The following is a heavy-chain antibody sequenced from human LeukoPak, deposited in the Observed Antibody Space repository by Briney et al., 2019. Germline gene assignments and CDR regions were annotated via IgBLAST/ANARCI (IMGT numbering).Heavy chain of an antibody. CDR1: GFTFSRYW. CDR2: IRGDAGDK. CDR3: ARDLDRYFDWFAGGDYYGMDV. Sequence: GGSLRLSCAASGFTFSRYWMAWVRQAPGKGLEWVANIRGDAGDKGDADSVKGRFTISRDNAKNSLYLQMNSLRAEDTAVYYCARDLDRYFDWFAGGDYYGMDVWGKGTTVTVSS. J-gene: IGHJ6*04. D-gene: IGHD3-9*01. V-gene: IGHV3-7*01.